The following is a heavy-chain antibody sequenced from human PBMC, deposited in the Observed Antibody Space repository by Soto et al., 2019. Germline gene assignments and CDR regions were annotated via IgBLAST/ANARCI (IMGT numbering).Heavy chain of an antibody. CDR2: IFHSGTT. Sequence: QVQLQESGPGLVKPSGTLSLTCAVSGGSISGSNWWSWVRQPPGKGLEWIGEIFHSGTTNCNPSLKSRVTISVDNSKNQFSLNLLSVTAADTAVYYCARVGPGATTVTSGAAFDIWGQGTMVTVSS. CDR1: GGSISGSNW. V-gene: IGHV4-4*02. CDR3: ARVGPGATTVTSGAAFDI. D-gene: IGHD4-17*01. J-gene: IGHJ3*02.